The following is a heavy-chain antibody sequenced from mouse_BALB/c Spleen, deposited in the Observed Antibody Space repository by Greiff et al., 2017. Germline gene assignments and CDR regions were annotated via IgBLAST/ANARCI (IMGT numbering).Heavy chain of an antibody. CDR1: GFTFSSYT. D-gene: IGHD1-1*01. CDR3: TRRTTRAMDY. V-gene: IGHV5-6-4*01. CDR2: ISSGGSYT. J-gene: IGHJ4*01. Sequence: EVMLVESGGGLVKPGGSLKLSCAASGFTFSSYTMSWVRQTPEKRLEWVATISSGGSYTYYPDSVKGRFTISRDNAKNTLYLQMSSLKSEDTAMYYCTRRTTRAMDYWGQGTSVTVSS.